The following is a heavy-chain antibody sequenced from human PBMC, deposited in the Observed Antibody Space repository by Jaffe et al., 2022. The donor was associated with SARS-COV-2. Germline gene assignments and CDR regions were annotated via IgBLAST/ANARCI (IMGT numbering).Heavy chain of an antibody. CDR3: AREVAPAAYSGTYCFDY. V-gene: IGHV3-21*01. CDR2: ISSSSSYI. D-gene: IGHD1-26*01. Sequence: EVQLVESGGGLVKPGGSLRLSCAASGFTFNSYTMNWVRQAPGKGLEWVASISSSSSYIFYADSVKGRFTISRDNAKNSLYLHMDSLRAEDTAVYYCAREVAPAAYSGTYCFDYWGQGTLVTVSS. CDR1: GFTFNSYT. J-gene: IGHJ4*02.